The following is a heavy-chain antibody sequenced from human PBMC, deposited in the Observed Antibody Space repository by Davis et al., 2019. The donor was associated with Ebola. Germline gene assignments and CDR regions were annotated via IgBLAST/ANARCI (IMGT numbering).Heavy chain of an antibody. CDR1: GFTFSNAW. Sequence: GGSLRLSCAASGFTFSNAWMSWVRQAPGKGLEWVAVISYDGSNKYYADSVKGRFTISRDNSKNTLYLQMNSLRAEDTAVYYCAREQRVAVAGMGLIVYWGQGTLVTVSS. V-gene: IGHV3-30-3*01. CDR2: ISYDGSNK. D-gene: IGHD6-19*01. J-gene: IGHJ4*02. CDR3: AREQRVAVAGMGLIVY.